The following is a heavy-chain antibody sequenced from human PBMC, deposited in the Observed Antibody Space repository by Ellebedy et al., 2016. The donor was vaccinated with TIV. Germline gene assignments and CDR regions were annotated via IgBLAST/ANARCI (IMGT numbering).Heavy chain of an antibody. J-gene: IGHJ4*02. CDR3: ARRVRVSTYYFDY. CDR1: GGSISSYY. V-gene: IGHV4-59*01. Sequence: GSLRLXXIVSGGSISSYYWSWIRQPPGKGLEWIGYIYYSGSTNYNPSLKSRVTISVDTSKNQFSLKLSSVTAADTAVYYCARRVRVSTYYFDYWGQGTLVTVSS. CDR2: IYYSGST.